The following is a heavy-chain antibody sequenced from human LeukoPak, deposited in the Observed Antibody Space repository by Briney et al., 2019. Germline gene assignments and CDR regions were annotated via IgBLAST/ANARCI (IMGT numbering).Heavy chain of an antibody. D-gene: IGHD2-2*01. J-gene: IGHJ4*02. Sequence: PGGSLRLSCAASGFTFDDCAMHWVRQAPGKGLEWVSGISWNSGSIGYADSVKGRSTISRDNAKNSLYLQMNSLIPEDMALYYCAKGSCSSTNCYLSDYWGQGTLVTVSS. CDR3: AKGSCSSTNCYLSDY. CDR2: ISWNSGSI. CDR1: GFTFDDCA. V-gene: IGHV3-9*03.